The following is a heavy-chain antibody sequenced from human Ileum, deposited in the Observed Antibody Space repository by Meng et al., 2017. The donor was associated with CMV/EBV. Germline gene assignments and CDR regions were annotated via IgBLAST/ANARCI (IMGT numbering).Heavy chain of an antibody. V-gene: IGHV6-1*01. J-gene: IGHJ4*02. CDR3: TYGWPLKY. D-gene: IGHD3-10*01. CDR2: TWYGSKWYY. Sequence: QVQLLQSGPGLVKPSQTLSLTCAGDSVSISTESWNWIRQSPSRGLEWLGRTWYGSKWYYEYAVSVKSRITIIPDTSQNQISLQLNSVTPDDTAVYYCTYGWPLKYWGQGSLVTVSS. CDR1: DSVSISTES.